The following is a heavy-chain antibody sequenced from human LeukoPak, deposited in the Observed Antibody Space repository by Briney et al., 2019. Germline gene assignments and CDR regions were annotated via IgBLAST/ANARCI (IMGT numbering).Heavy chain of an antibody. CDR1: GYTLTELS. D-gene: IGHD2-2*01. CDR3: ATDVDCSSTSCRDYYGMDV. CDR2: FDPEDGET. J-gene: IGHJ6*02. V-gene: IGHV1-24*01. Sequence: ASVKVSCKVSGYTLTELSMHWVRQAPGKGLEWMGGFDPEDGETIYAQKFRGRVTMTEDTSTDTAYMELSSLRSEDTAVYYCATDVDCSSTSCRDYYGMDVWGQGTTVTVSS.